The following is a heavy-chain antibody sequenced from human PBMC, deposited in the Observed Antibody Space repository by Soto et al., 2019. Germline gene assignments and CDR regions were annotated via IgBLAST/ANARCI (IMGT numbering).Heavy chain of an antibody. CDR2: INPNSGGT. D-gene: IGHD3-10*01. J-gene: IGHJ4*02. Sequence: ASVKVSCKGAGYTFTGYYMHWVRQAPGQGLEWMGWINPNSGGTNYAQKFQGWVTMTRDTSISTAYMELSRLRSDDTAVYYCARESRGRRFGELFAYFDYWGQGTLVTVSS. CDR1: GYTFTGYY. CDR3: ARESRGRRFGELFAYFDY. V-gene: IGHV1-2*04.